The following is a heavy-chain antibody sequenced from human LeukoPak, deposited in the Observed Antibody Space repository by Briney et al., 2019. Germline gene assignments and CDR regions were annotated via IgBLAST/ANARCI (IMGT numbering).Heavy chain of an antibody. CDR2: ISYDGSNK. V-gene: IGHV3-30*04. Sequence: GGSLRLSCAASGFTFSSYVMHWVRQAPGKGLEWVAIISYDGSNKYYADSVKGRFTISRDNSKNTLYLQMNSLRAADTDVYYCASDKGTSYLSYFDYWGQGTLVTVSS. J-gene: IGHJ4*02. D-gene: IGHD6-6*01. CDR1: GFTFSSYV. CDR3: ASDKGTSYLSYFDY.